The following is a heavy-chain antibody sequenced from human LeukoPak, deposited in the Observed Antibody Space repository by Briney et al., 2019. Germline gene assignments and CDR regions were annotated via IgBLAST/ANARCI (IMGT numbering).Heavy chain of an antibody. V-gene: IGHV3-30-3*01. Sequence: PGRSLRLSCAASGFTFSSYAMHWVRQAPGKGLEWVAVISYDGSNKYYADSVKGRFTISRDNSKNTLYLQMNSLRAVDTAVYYCARVPDTAMADYWGQGTLVTVSS. CDR3: ARVPDTAMADY. J-gene: IGHJ4*02. D-gene: IGHD5-18*01. CDR2: ISYDGSNK. CDR1: GFTFSSYA.